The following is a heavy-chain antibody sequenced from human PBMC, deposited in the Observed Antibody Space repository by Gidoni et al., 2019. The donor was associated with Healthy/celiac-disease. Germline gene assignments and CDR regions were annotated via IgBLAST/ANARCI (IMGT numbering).Heavy chain of an antibody. CDR1: GSTLSSYA. D-gene: IGHD3-16*02. CDR2: ISGSGGST. V-gene: IGHV3-23*01. J-gene: IGHJ4*02. Sequence: EVQRLESGGGLVQPGGSLSLSCAASGSTLSSYAMSWGRQGPGTGLESVSAISGSGGSTYYADSVKGRFTISRDNAKNTLYLQMNSLRAEDTAVYYCAKTFGGVIVTFFDYWGQGTLVTVSS. CDR3: AKTFGGVIVTFFDY.